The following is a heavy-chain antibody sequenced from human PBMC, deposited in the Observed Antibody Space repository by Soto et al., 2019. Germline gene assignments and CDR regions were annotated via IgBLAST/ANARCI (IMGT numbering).Heavy chain of an antibody. V-gene: IGHV3-30*18. J-gene: IGHJ5*02. CDR2: ISYDGSNK. Sequence: PXXSLRLSCAASGFTFSSYGMHWVRQAPGKGLEWVAVISYDGSNKYYADSVKGRFTISRDNSKNTLYLQMNSLRAEDTAVYYCAKEYYYNSSGYPPSFDPSGPATPVTVSS. CDR1: GFTFSSYG. D-gene: IGHD3-22*01. CDR3: AKEYYYNSSGYPPSFDP.